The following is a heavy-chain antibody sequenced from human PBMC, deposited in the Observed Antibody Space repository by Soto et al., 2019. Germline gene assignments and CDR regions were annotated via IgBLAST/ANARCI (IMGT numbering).Heavy chain of an antibody. CDR3: VKDYYYDSTLTLYPDS. D-gene: IGHD3-22*01. CDR2: ISSNGGST. Sequence: PGGSLRLSCSASGFTFSSYAMHWVRQAPGKGLEYVSAISSNGGSTYYADSVKGRFTISRDNSKNTLYLQMSSLRAEDTAVYYCVKDYYYDSTLTLYPDSWGQGTLVTVSS. J-gene: IGHJ4*02. CDR1: GFTFSSYA. V-gene: IGHV3-64D*08.